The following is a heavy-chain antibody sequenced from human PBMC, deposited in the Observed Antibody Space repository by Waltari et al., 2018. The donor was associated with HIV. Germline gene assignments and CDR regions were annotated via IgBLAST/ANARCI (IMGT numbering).Heavy chain of an antibody. Sequence: EVQLLESGGGLVQPGGSLRLSCAASGFTFSNFWMHWVRQVPGKGPVWISRLNGDGTTNPYADSVKGRFTISRDNTRDALYLQMNSLRAEDTAVYYCARRHATEGVLDLWGRGTLVTVSS. J-gene: IGHJ2*01. CDR1: GFTFSNFW. CDR2: LNGDGTTN. D-gene: IGHD3-10*01. CDR3: ARRHATEGVLDL. V-gene: IGHV3-74*01.